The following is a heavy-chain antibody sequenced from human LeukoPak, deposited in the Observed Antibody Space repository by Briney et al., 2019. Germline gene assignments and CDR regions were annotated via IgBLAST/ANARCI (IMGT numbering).Heavy chain of an antibody. J-gene: IGHJ3*01. V-gene: IGHV3-23*01. CDR1: GFPFSGSA. CDR2: ISYSGANS. CDR3: ARDMQLST. Sequence: PGGPLRLSCAASGFPFSGSAMSWVRQAPGEGLEWVSLISYSGANSYYTDAVRGRFTISRDNSKDTLFLQMNSLRAEDTAIYYCARDMQLSTWGLGTMVTVSS. D-gene: IGHD3-16*02.